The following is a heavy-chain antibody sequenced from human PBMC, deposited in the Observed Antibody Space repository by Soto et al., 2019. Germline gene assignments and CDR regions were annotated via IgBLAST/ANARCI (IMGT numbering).Heavy chain of an antibody. V-gene: IGHV1-46*03. Sequence: ASVKVSCKVSGYTLTDLSMQWVRQAPGQGLEWMGIIDPGGGSTSYAQRFQGRVTMTRDTSTSTVYMELSSLRSEDTAVYYCARGGTAMAEFDYWGQGTLVTVSS. CDR3: ARGGTAMAEFDY. CDR1: GYTLTDLS. J-gene: IGHJ4*02. D-gene: IGHD5-18*01. CDR2: IDPGGGST.